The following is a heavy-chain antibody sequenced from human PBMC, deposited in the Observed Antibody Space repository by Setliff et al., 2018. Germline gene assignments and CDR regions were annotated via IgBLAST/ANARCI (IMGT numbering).Heavy chain of an antibody. CDR2: ISPYNEKT. Sequence: ASVKVSCKTSGYNFITFGISWVRQAPGQGLEWMGWISPYNEKTNYAEKFQGRVTVTTDTPTSTGYLELRSLTSDDTAVHYCARSPPNRGSGSGWYGDFWGQGTLVTVSS. J-gene: IGHJ4*02. V-gene: IGHV1-18*01. CDR1: GYNFITFG. D-gene: IGHD6-19*01. CDR3: ARSPPNRGSGSGWYGDF.